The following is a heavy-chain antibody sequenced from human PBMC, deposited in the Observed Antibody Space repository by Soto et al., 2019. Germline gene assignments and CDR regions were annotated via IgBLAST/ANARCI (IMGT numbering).Heavy chain of an antibody. V-gene: IGHV3-30-3*01. Sequence: QVQLVESGGGVVQPGRSLRLSCAASGFTFSSYAMHWVRQAPGKGLEWVAVISYDGSNKYYADSVKGRFTISRDNSKNTLYLQMNSLRAEDTAVYYCARDLEDIVVVVAAMGYWGQGTLVTVSS. J-gene: IGHJ4*02. CDR3: ARDLEDIVVVVAAMGY. CDR1: GFTFSSYA. CDR2: ISYDGSNK. D-gene: IGHD2-15*01.